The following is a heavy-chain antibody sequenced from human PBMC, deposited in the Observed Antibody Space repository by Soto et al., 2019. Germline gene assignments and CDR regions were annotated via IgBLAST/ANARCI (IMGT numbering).Heavy chain of an antibody. Sequence: QAQLVESGGGVVQPGRSLRLSCAASGFTFRNYCMHWVRQAPGKGLQWVAIIWYDGSEKYYADSVKGRFTISRDNSKNTLYLQMNSLRAEDTAVYYCASGFMAWYFDYWGQGAQVTVSS. D-gene: IGHD3-16*01. CDR1: GFTFRNYC. CDR2: IWYDGSEK. V-gene: IGHV3-33*01. CDR3: ASGFMAWYFDY. J-gene: IGHJ4*02.